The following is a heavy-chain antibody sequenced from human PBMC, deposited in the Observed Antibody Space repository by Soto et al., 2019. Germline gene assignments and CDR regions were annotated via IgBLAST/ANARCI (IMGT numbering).Heavy chain of an antibody. CDR1: GGTFSSYT. CDR2: IIPILGIA. Sequence: QVQLVQSGAEVKKPGSSVKVSCKASGGTFSSYTISWVRQAPGQGLEWMGRIIPILGIANYAQKFQGRVTITADKSTSTAYMELSSLRSEDTAVYYCAGEGPGYTLYCYGMDVWGQGTTVTVSS. CDR3: AGEGPGYTLYCYGMDV. D-gene: IGHD5-18*01. V-gene: IGHV1-69*08. J-gene: IGHJ6*02.